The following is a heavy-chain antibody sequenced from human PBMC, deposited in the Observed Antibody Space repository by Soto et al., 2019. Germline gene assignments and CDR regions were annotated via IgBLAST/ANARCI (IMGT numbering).Heavy chain of an antibody. CDR3: AKGRSTMIVVANYYYYGMDV. Sequence: LRLSCAASGFTFSSYAMSWVRQAPGKGLEWVSAISGSGGSTYYADSVKGRFTISRDNSKNTLYLQMNSLRAEDTAVYYCAKGRSTMIVVANYYYYGMDVWGQGTTVTVSS. J-gene: IGHJ6*02. CDR1: GFTFSSYA. V-gene: IGHV3-23*01. D-gene: IGHD3-22*01. CDR2: ISGSGGST.